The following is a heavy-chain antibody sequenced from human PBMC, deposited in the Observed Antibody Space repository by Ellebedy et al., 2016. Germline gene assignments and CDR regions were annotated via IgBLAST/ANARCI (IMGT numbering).Heavy chain of an antibody. CDR3: ARDPVVVVAATRAEAWFDP. Sequence: ASVKVSCKASGYTFTSYGISWVRQAPGQGLEWMGWISAYNGNTNYAQKLQDRVTMTTDTSTSTAYMELRSLRSDDTAVYYCARDPVVVVAATRAEAWFDPWGQGTLVTVSS. D-gene: IGHD2-15*01. J-gene: IGHJ5*02. CDR1: GYTFTSYG. CDR2: ISAYNGNT. V-gene: IGHV1-18*04.